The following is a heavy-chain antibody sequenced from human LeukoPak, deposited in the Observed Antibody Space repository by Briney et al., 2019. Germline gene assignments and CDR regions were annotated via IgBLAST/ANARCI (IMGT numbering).Heavy chain of an antibody. CDR2: IYAGGST. V-gene: IGHV3-53*01. CDR1: GFFVSSDY. D-gene: IGHD6-13*01. Sequence: GGSLRLSCAVSGFFVSSDYMSWVRQAPGKGLEWVSFIYAGGSTYYADSVKGRFTISRDDSKNIVYLQMNSLRDEDTAVYYCARGMGRNWSHGPWGQGTLVTVSS. J-gene: IGHJ5*02. CDR3: ARGMGRNWSHGP.